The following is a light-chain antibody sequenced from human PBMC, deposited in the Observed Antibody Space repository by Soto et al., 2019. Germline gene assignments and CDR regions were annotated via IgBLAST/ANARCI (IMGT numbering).Light chain of an antibody. V-gene: IGLV1-44*01. Sequence: VLTQPPSASGTPGQRVTISCSGSSSNIGSNTVNWYQQLPGTAPKLVIHTNDQRPSGVPDRFSGSKSGTSASLAISGLHSEDEADYYCVAWDDSLNGYVVFGGGTKLTVL. CDR3: VAWDDSLNGYVV. CDR2: TND. CDR1: SSNIGSNT. J-gene: IGLJ2*01.